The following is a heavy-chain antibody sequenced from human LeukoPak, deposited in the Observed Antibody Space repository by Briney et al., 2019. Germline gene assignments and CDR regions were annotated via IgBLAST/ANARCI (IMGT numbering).Heavy chain of an antibody. CDR3: ARAVGPFDY. CDR2: IWYDGSNK. J-gene: IGHJ4*02. V-gene: IGHV3-33*01. Sequence: GGSLRLSCAASGFTFSTYGMHWVRRAPDKGLEWVAVIWYDGSNKYYADSVKGRFIISRDNSKDTLYLQMNSLRAEDTAVYYCARAVGPFDYWGQGTLVTVSS. CDR1: GFTFSTYG. D-gene: IGHD1-26*01.